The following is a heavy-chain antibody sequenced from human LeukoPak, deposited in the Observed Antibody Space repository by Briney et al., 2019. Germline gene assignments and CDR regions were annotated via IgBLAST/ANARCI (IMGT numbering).Heavy chain of an antibody. Sequence: PGGSLRLSCAASGFTFSSYSMNWVRQAPGKGLEWVSSISSSSSYIYYADSVKGRFTISRDNSKNTLYLQMNSLRAEDTAVYYCAKDGYGYGYDYYYYYMDVWGKGTTVTISS. CDR1: GFTFSSYS. CDR2: ISSSSSYI. J-gene: IGHJ6*03. D-gene: IGHD5-18*01. CDR3: AKDGYGYGYDYYYYYMDV. V-gene: IGHV3-21*01.